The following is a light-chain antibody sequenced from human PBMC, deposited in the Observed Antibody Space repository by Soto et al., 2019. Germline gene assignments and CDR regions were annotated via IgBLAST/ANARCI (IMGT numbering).Light chain of an antibody. J-gene: IGLJ3*02. V-gene: IGLV2-8*01. Sequence: QSALTQPPSASGSPGQSVTISCTGTSSDVGGYNYVSWYQQHPGKAPKLMIYEVTKRPSGVPVRFSGSKSGNTASLTVSGLQADDEADYYCSSHAGINNVVFGGRTKLTVL. CDR2: EVT. CDR3: SSHAGINNVV. CDR1: SSDVGGYNY.